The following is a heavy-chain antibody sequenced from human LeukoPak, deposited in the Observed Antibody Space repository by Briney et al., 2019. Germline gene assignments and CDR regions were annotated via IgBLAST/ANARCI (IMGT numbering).Heavy chain of an antibody. J-gene: IGHJ4*02. D-gene: IGHD6-13*01. CDR2: ILYDGSNK. CDR3: TRPRGSNWSDTHFDY. Sequence: TGGSLRLSCAASGFTFSSYGMHWVRQAPGKGLEWVAFILYDGSNKYHSDSVRGRFTISRDNSKNTLYLQMNSLKTEDTAVYYCTRPRGSNWSDTHFDYWGQGTLVTVSS. V-gene: IGHV3-30*12. CDR1: GFTFSSYG.